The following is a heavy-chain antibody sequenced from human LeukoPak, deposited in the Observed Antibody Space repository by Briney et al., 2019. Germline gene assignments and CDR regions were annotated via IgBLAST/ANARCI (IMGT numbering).Heavy chain of an antibody. J-gene: IGHJ4*02. CDR3: AKDRTYCTSIICYKVFDY. D-gene: IGHD2-2*02. CDR2: IYSGGST. CDR1: GFTVSSNY. Sequence: GGSLRLSCAASGFTVSSNYMSWVRQAPGKGLEWVSVIYSGGSTYYADSVKGRFTISRDNSKNTLYLQMNSLRAEDTAVYYCAKDRTYCTSIICYKVFDYWGQGTLVTVSS. V-gene: IGHV3-66*01.